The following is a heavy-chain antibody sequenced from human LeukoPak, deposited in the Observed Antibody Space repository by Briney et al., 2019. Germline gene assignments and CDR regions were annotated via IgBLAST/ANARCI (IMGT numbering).Heavy chain of an antibody. V-gene: IGHV3-74*01. Sequence: GGSLRLSCVAAGFTFRSYWMHWVRQAPGKGLVWVSRVKFDGSYTNYVDSVKGRFTISRDNAKNTLYLQMNSLRLEDTGIYYCVRDGDAYNFDYWGQGTLVTVSS. CDR2: VKFDGSYT. D-gene: IGHD5-24*01. CDR3: VRDGDAYNFDY. CDR1: GFTFRSYW. J-gene: IGHJ4*02.